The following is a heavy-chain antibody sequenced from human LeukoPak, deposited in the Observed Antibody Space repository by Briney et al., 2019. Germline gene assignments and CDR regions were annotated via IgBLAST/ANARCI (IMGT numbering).Heavy chain of an antibody. J-gene: IGHJ6*02. Sequence: GGSLRLSCAASGFTFSSYAMSWVRQAPGKGLEWVSAISGSGGSTYYADSVKGRFTISRDNSKNTLYLQMNSLRAEDTAVYYCAKYEAYYDSSGYYSSYYYYGMDVWGQGTTVTVSS. CDR2: ISGSGGST. CDR1: GFTFSSYA. V-gene: IGHV3-23*01. D-gene: IGHD3-22*01. CDR3: AKYEAYYDSSGYYSSYYYYGMDV.